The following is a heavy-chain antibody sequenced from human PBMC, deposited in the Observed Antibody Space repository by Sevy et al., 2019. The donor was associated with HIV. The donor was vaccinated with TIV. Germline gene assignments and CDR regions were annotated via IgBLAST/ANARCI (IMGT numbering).Heavy chain of an antibody. Sequence: SETLSLTCSVSGGSIISSYYYWGWIRQSPGKGLEWIGSIFHSGNTYYNPSLKTRVSISVDTSRSQFPLTLTSVTVADTAIYYCATISGSYHLLDSWGRGTRVTVSS. CDR3: ATISGSYHLLDS. CDR1: GGSIISSYYY. CDR2: IFHSGNT. J-gene: IGHJ4*02. D-gene: IGHD1-26*01. V-gene: IGHV4-39*01.